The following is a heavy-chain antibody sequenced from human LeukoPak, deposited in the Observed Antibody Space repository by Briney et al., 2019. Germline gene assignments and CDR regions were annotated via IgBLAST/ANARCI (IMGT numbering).Heavy chain of an antibody. CDR1: GGSISSYY. Sequence: SETLSLTCTVSGGSISSYYWSRIRQPPGKGLEWIGYIYYSGSTNYNPSLKSRVTISVDTSKNQFSLKLSSVTAADTAVYYCARTSGMTTVYFYYMDVWGKGTTVTVSS. CDR2: IYYSGST. J-gene: IGHJ6*03. CDR3: ARTSGMTTVYFYYMDV. D-gene: IGHD4-11*01. V-gene: IGHV4-59*01.